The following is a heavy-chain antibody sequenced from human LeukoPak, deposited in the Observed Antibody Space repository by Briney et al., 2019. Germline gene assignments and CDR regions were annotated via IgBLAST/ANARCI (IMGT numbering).Heavy chain of an antibody. CDR1: GFTFSDYY. V-gene: IGHV3-11*01. D-gene: IGHD1-26*01. CDR3: ARVSYRVGKRELLVDAFDI. Sequence: GGSLRLSCAASGFTFSDYYMSWIRQAPGKGLEWVSYISSSGSTIYYADSVKGRFTISRDNAKNSLYLQMNSLRAEDTAVYYCARVSYRVGKRELLVDAFDIWGQGTMVTVSS. J-gene: IGHJ3*02. CDR2: ISSSGSTI.